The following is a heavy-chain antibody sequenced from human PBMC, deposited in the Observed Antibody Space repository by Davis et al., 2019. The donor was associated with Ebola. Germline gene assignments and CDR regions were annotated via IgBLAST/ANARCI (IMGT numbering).Heavy chain of an antibody. D-gene: IGHD2-2*01. CDR1: GYSFTSYW. CDR3: ARHPRDCSSTSCYEGWFDP. CDR2: IDPSDSYI. Sequence: KVSCKGSGYSFTSYWISWVRQMPGKGLEWMGRIDPSDSYINYSTSFQGHVTISADKSISTAYLQWSSLKASDTAIYYCARHPRDCSSTSCYEGWFDPWGQGTLVTVSS. V-gene: IGHV5-10-1*01. J-gene: IGHJ5*02.